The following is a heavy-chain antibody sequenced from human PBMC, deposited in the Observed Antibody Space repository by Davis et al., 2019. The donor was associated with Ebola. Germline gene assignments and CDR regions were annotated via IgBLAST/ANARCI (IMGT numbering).Heavy chain of an antibody. D-gene: IGHD6-19*01. CDR1: GFTFGDYA. CDR3: ARGVAVGGFYFDY. J-gene: IGHJ4*02. CDR2: ISWDGRST. Sequence: GGSLRLSCAASGFTFGDYAMHWVRQAPGKGLEWVSLISWDGRSTAYADSVRDRFSISRDNSRNFLYLQMNTLRAEDTAVYFCARGVAVGGFYFDYWGQGTLVTVSS. V-gene: IGHV3-43D*03.